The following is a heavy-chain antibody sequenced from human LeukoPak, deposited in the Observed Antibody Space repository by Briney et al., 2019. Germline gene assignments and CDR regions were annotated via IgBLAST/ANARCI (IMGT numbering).Heavy chain of an antibody. J-gene: IGHJ3*02. Sequence: ASVKVSCKASGYTFTSYGISWVRQAPGQGLEWMGWISAYNGNTNYAQKLQGRVTMTTGTSTSTAYMELRSLRSDDTAVYYCARDRLITMVRGRAFDIWGQGTMVTVSS. V-gene: IGHV1-18*01. CDR3: ARDRLITMVRGRAFDI. CDR1: GYTFTSYG. CDR2: ISAYNGNT. D-gene: IGHD3-10*01.